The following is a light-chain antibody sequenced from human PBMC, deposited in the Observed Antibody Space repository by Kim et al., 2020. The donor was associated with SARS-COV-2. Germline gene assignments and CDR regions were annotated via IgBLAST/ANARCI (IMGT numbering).Light chain of an antibody. Sequence: QSALTQPPSASGSPGQSVTISCTGTSSDVGGYNYVSWYQQHPGKAPKRMIYDVSKRPSGVPDRFSGSKSGNTASLTVSGLQAEDEADYYCSSYADSNRWVFGGGTKLTVL. J-gene: IGLJ3*02. CDR1: SSDVGGYNY. CDR2: DVS. V-gene: IGLV2-8*01. CDR3: SSYADSNRWV.